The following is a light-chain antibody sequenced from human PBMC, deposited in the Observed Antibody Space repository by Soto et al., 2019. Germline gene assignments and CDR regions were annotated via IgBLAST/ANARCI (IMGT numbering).Light chain of an antibody. V-gene: IGLV2-14*01. CDR3: TSYTAFSTDIL. CDR1: SSDVGNYNF. J-gene: IGLJ2*01. Sequence: QSALTQPASVSGSPGQSITISCTGTSSDVGNYNFVSWYQHHAGTAPKLIIYQVTNRPSGVSDRFSGSKSGDTASLTISGLXAEDEADYYCTSYTAFSTDILFGGGTKVTVL. CDR2: QVT.